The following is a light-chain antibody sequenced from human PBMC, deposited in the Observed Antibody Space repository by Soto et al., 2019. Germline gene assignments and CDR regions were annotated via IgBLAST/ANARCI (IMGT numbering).Light chain of an antibody. V-gene: IGLV3-1*01. CDR2: QHS. CDR1: KLGDKY. J-gene: IGLJ1*01. CDR3: QACDSSTGV. Sequence: SYELTQPPSVSVSPGQTASITCSGDKLGDKYACWYQQKPGQSPGLVIYQHSKLPSGIPERFSGSNSGNTATLTISGTQARDEADYFCQACDSSTGVFGTGTKVTVL.